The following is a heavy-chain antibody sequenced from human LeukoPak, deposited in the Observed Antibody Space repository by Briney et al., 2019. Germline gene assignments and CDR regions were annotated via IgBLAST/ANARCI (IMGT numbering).Heavy chain of an antibody. CDR2: INAGNGST. D-gene: IGHD3-10*01. CDR3: ARTYYSASGSYTY. J-gene: IGHJ4*02. CDR1: GYTFTSYT. V-gene: IGHV1-3*01. Sequence: ASVKVSCKASGYTFTSYTLHWVRQAPGQRLEWMGWINAGNGSTKYSQKFEGRVTITRDTSASIAYMELSSLISEDTAVYYCARTYYSASGSYTYWGQGTLVTVSS.